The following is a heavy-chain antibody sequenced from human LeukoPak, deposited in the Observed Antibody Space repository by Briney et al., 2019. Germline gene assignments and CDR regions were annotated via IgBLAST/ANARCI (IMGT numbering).Heavy chain of an antibody. CDR1: QFSVSTNY. Sequence: RGSLRLSCAASQFSVSTNYMSWVRQAPGKGLEWVSIIYSTGGKYYADSVKGRFTISRDISKHTLYLQMNSLRAEDTAVYYCARGSDGWFAFDYWGQGILVTVSS. D-gene: IGHD6-19*01. CDR3: ARGSDGWFAFDY. V-gene: IGHV3-66*01. J-gene: IGHJ4*02. CDR2: IYSTGGK.